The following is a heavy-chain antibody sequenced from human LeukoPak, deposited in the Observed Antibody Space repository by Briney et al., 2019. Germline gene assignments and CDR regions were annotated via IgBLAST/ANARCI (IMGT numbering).Heavy chain of an antibody. Sequence: SETLSLTCAVYGGSFSGYYWSWIRQPPGKGVEWIGEINHSGSTNYNASLKSRVTISVDTSKNQFSLKLSSVTAADTAVYYCARGLRQYSGYDFLRYWGQGTLVTVSS. J-gene: IGHJ4*02. CDR3: ARGLRQYSGYDFLRY. CDR1: GGSFSGYY. D-gene: IGHD5-12*01. V-gene: IGHV4-34*01. CDR2: INHSGST.